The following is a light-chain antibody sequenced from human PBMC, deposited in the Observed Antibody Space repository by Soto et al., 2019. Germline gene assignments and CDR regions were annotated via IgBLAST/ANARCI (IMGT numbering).Light chain of an antibody. Sequence: QSALTQPPSMSGSPGQSVTISCIGSSSDVGHYNRVAWYQQPPGTAPKLMIYEVSNRPSGVPDRFSGSKSGNTASLTISGLQAEDEADYYCGSFTDSTRGVVFGGGTKLTVL. CDR1: SSDVGHYNR. CDR3: GSFTDSTRGVV. CDR2: EVS. J-gene: IGLJ2*01. V-gene: IGLV2-18*02.